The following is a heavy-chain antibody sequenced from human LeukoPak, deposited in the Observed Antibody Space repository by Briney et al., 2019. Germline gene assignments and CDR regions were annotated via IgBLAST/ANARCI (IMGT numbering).Heavy chain of an antibody. J-gene: IGHJ5*02. CDR2: IYYSGST. Sequence: PSETLSLTYTVSGGSISSYYWSWIRQPPGKGLEWIGYIYYSGSTNYNPSLKSRVTISVDTSKNQFSLKLSSVTAADTAVYYCARGDCSSTSCYTRRYWFDPWGQGTLVTVSS. D-gene: IGHD2-2*02. CDR3: ARGDCSSTSCYTRRYWFDP. CDR1: GGSISSYY. V-gene: IGHV4-59*01.